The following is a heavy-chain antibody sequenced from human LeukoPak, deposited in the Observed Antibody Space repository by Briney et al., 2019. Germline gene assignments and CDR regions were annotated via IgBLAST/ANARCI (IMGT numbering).Heavy chain of an antibody. V-gene: IGHV4-34*01. CDR1: GGSFSGYY. J-gene: IGHJ4*02. CDR2: INHSGST. Sequence: SETLSLTCAVYGGSFSGYYWSWIRQPPGKGLEWIGEINHSGSTNYNPSLKSRVTISVDTSKNQFSLKLSSVTAADTAVYYCARGPPGVWYQPPEPVPFDYWGQGTLVTVSS. CDR3: ARGPPGVWYQPPEPVPFDY. D-gene: IGHD2-2*01.